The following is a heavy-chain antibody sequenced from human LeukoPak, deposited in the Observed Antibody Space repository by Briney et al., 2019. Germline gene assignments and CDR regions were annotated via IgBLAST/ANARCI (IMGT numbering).Heavy chain of an antibody. CDR1: GFTFSRLA. V-gene: IGHV3-23*01. J-gene: IGHJ4*02. CDR2: IGASGP. Sequence: TGGSLRLSCAASGFTFSRLAMTWVRQAPGKGLEWVSTIGASGPYYADAVRGRFTISRDNSRNTLSLQMDSLGAEDTAVYYCAKDHESDGYPCLDHWGLGTLVTVSS. CDR3: AKDHESDGYPCLDH. D-gene: IGHD2-21*01.